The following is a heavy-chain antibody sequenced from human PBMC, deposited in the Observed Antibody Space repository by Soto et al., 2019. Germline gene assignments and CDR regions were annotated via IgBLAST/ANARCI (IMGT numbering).Heavy chain of an antibody. J-gene: IGHJ4*02. CDR1: GYSISSSNW. V-gene: IGHV4-28*01. D-gene: IGHD1-26*01. CDR2: IYYSGTT. Sequence: SETLSLTCAFSGYSISSSNWWGWTRQPPGKGLEWIGYIYYSGTTYYNPSLKSRVTMSVDTSKNQFSLKLTSVTAVDTAVYYCARREIQGPIDYWGQGTLVTV. CDR3: ARREIQGPIDY.